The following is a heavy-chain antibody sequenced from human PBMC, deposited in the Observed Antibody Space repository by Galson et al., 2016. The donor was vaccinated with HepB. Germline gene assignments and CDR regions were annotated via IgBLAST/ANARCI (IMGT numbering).Heavy chain of an antibody. CDR2: IYPGDFDI. J-gene: IGHJ6*02. CDR3: ARSLTGSYDFWGAMYNYYAMDV. D-gene: IGHD3-3*01. CDR1: GYTFASYW. Sequence: QSGAEVKKAGESLKISCKGSGYTFASYWIGWVRQMPGKGLEWMGSIYPGDFDIRYGPSFQGHVTISVDKSISTAYLQWSSLEASDPAMYYCARSLTGSYDFWGAMYNYYAMDVWGQGTAVIVS. V-gene: IGHV5-51*01.